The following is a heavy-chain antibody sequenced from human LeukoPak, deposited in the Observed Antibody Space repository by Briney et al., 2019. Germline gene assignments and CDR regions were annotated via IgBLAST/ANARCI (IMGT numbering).Heavy chain of an antibody. CDR1: GFTFSSYP. D-gene: IGHD2-2*01. V-gene: IGHV3-30-3*01. J-gene: IGHJ6*02. CDR2: ISFDGSNK. CDR3: ARGYCSSTSCYSFLYYYGMDV. Sequence: GGSLRLSCAASGFTFSSYPMHWVRQAPGKGLEWVALISFDGSNKYYADSVKGRFTISRDNSKNTLYLQMNSLRAEDTAVYYCARGYCSSTSCYSFLYYYGMDVWGQGTTVTVSS.